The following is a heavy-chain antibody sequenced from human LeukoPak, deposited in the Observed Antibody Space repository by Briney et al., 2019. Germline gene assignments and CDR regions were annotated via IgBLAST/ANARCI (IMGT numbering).Heavy chain of an antibody. J-gene: IGHJ4*02. Sequence: SETLSLTCAVYGGSFSGYYWSWIRQPPGKGLEWIGEINHSGDTNYNPSLKSRFTISVDTSKNHFSLKLSSVTAADTAVYYCARGMEILGYCSGTSCSLDYWGREPWSPSPQ. CDR3: ARGMEILGYCSGTSCSLDY. CDR1: GGSFSGYY. D-gene: IGHD2-2*01. CDR2: INHSGDT. V-gene: IGHV4-34*01.